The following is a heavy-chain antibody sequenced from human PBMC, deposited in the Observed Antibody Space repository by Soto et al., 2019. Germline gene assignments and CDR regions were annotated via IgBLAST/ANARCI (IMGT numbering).Heavy chain of an antibody. CDR2: INPNSGGT. J-gene: IGHJ3*02. V-gene: IGHV1-2*04. CDR3: ASHWREGDGGAFDI. Sequence: ASVKVSCKASGYTFTGYYMHWVRQAPGQGLEWMGWINPNSGGTNYAQKFQGWVTMTRDTSISTAYMELSRLRSDDTAVYYCASHWREGDGGAFDIWGQGTMVTVSS. CDR1: GYTFTGYY. D-gene: IGHD3-16*01.